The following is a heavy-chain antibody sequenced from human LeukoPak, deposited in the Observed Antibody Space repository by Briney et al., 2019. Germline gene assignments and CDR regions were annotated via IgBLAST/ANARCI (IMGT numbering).Heavy chain of an antibody. Sequence: SETLSLTCAVSGGSISSSNWWSWIRQPPGKGLEWIGEIYHSGSTNYNPSLKSRVTISVDKSKTQFSLKLSSVTAADTAVYYCARGDVDTAMGKAGFDYWGQGTLVTVSS. V-gene: IGHV4-4*02. D-gene: IGHD5-18*01. CDR3: ARGDVDTAMGKAGFDY. J-gene: IGHJ4*02. CDR2: IYHSGST. CDR1: GGSISSSNW.